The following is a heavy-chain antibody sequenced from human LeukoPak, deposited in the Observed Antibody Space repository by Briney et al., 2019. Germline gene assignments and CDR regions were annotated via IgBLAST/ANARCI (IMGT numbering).Heavy chain of an antibody. CDR2: IIPIFGTA. CDR1: GGTFSSYA. V-gene: IGHV1-69*05. D-gene: IGHD6-13*01. Sequence: GASVKVSCKASGGTFSSYAISWVRQAPGHGLEWMGGIIPIFGTANYAQKFQGRVTMTRDTSTSTVFMELSSLTPEDTSVYYCARTSSIASAGRNDYWGQGTLVTVSS. J-gene: IGHJ4*02. CDR3: ARTSSIASAGRNDY.